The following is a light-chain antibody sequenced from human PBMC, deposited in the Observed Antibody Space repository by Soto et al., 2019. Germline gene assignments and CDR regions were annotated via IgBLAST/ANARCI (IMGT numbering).Light chain of an antibody. Sequence: QSVLTQPPSASGSPGQSVTISCTGTSXDVGGYNYVSWYQQHPGKAPKLMIYEVTKRPSGVPDRFSGSKSGNTASLTVSGLLPEDEADYYCASYAGSNKVFGTGTKVTVL. CDR1: SXDVGGYNY. V-gene: IGLV2-8*01. CDR3: ASYAGSNKV. J-gene: IGLJ1*01. CDR2: EVT.